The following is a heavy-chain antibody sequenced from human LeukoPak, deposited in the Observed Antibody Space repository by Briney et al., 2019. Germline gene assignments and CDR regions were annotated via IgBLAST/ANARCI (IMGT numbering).Heavy chain of an antibody. CDR1: GGTFSSYA. D-gene: IGHD3-22*01. CDR2: IIPIFGTA. Sequence: ASVRVSCKASGGTFSSYAISWVRQAPGQGLEWMGGIIPIFGTANYAQKFQGRFTINTDESTSTAYMELSSLRSEDTAVYYCARAPARITMIVVVGDAFDIWGQGTMVTVSS. CDR3: ARAPARITMIVVVGDAFDI. V-gene: IGHV1-69*05. J-gene: IGHJ3*02.